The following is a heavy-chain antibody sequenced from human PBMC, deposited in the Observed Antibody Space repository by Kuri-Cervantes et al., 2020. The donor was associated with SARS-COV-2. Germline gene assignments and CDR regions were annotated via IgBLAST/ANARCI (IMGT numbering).Heavy chain of an antibody. J-gene: IGHJ4*02. D-gene: IGHD2-2*01. CDR2: IYHDGST. CDR3: ASRGLTVVPT. V-gene: IGHV4-39*01. Sequence: SETLSLTGTVLGDTISSFSGSFHYWPWIRQPPGKGLEWIGSIYHDGSTYSNPSLKGRVTISVDTSKNQISLKLSSVTAADTAVYYCASRGLTVVPTWGQGILVTVSS. CDR1: GDTISSFSGSFHY.